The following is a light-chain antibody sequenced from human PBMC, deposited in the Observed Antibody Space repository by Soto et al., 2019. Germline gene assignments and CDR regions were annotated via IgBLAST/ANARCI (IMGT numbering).Light chain of an antibody. CDR3: QQANTFPWT. CDR1: QGIGSW. CDR2: AAS. Sequence: DIQMTQSPSSVSASVGDRVSITCRASQGIGSWLAWYQQKPGKAPKLLIYAASNLQSGVPSRFSGSGSGTDFTLIISSLQFEDFATYYCQQANTFPWTFGHGTKVDIK. V-gene: IGKV1-12*01. J-gene: IGKJ1*01.